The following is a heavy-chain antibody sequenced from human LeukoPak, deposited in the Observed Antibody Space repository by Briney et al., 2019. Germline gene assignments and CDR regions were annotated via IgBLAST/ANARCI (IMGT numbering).Heavy chain of an antibody. Sequence: GASVKVSCKASGYTFTGYYMHWVRQAPGQGLEWMGWINPNSGGTNYAQKFQGRVTMTRDTSISTAYMELSRLRSEDTAVYYCATGCPYSSGWCKNDAFDIWGQGTMVTVSS. D-gene: IGHD6-19*01. J-gene: IGHJ3*02. CDR1: GYTFTGYY. CDR3: ATGCPYSSGWCKNDAFDI. CDR2: INPNSGGT. V-gene: IGHV1-2*02.